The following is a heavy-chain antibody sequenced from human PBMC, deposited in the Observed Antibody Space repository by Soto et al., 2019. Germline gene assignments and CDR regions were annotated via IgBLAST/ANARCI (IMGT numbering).Heavy chain of an antibody. CDR3: IQSRCGGDCLQSYASHYDYGMDF. D-gene: IGHD2-21*02. Sequence: QITLKESGPTLVKPTQTLTLTCTFSGFSLSTSGVGVGWIRQPPGKALEWLALIYWDDDKRYSPSLRSRLTLSKYTSKNKVLLTMTNMNSVDKATYTCIQSRCGGDCLQSYASHYDYGMDFWGQGTTVTVSS. CDR2: IYWDDDK. CDR1: GFSLSTSGVG. V-gene: IGHV2-5*02. J-gene: IGHJ6*02.